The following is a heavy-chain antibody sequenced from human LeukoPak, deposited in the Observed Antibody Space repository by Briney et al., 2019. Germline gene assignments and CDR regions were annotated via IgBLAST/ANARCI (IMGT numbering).Heavy chain of an antibody. V-gene: IGHV1-18*01. CDR1: GYTFSSYG. CDR3: ARSSLGTITAGPFDY. CDR2: ISGYNGNT. J-gene: IGHJ4*02. Sequence: ASVKVSCKASGYTFSSYGIAWVRQAPGQGREWMGWISGYNGNTNYAQKLQGRVSMTTDTSTTTAYVELRSLTSDDTALYYCARSSLGTITAGPFDYWGQGTLVTVSS. D-gene: IGHD5-12*01.